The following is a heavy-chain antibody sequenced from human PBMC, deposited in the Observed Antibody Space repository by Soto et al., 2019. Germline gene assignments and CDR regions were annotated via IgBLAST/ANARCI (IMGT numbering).Heavy chain of an antibody. CDR1: GFTFYDYG. Sequence: PGGSLRLSCAASGFTFYDYGMSWFRQAPGKGLEWVSGINWNGGSTGYADSVKGRFTISRDNAKNSLYLQMNSLRAEDTALYYCARDVGVDAAFDIWGQGTMVTVSS. CDR3: ARDVGVDAAFDI. CDR2: INWNGGST. V-gene: IGHV3-20*04. D-gene: IGHD1-26*01. J-gene: IGHJ3*02.